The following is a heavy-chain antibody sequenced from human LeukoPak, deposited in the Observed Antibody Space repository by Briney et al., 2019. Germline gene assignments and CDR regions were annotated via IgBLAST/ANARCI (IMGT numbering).Heavy chain of an antibody. Sequence: GGSLRLSCAASGFTVSSDYMSWVRQAPGKGLEWVSVIYSGGSTYYADSVKGRFTISRDRSKNTLYLQMNSLRFEDTAMYYCARNWFDPWGQGTLVTVSP. CDR2: IYSGGST. CDR1: GFTVSSDY. V-gene: IGHV3-53*05. J-gene: IGHJ5*02. CDR3: ARNWFDP.